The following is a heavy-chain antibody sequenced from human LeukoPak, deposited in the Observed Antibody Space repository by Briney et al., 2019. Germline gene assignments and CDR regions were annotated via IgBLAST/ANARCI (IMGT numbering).Heavy chain of an antibody. V-gene: IGHV1-46*01. CDR2: INPSGGST. Sequence: ASVKVSCKASGYTFTSYYMHWVRQAPGQGLEWMGIINPSGGSTSYAQKFQGRVTMTRDMSTSTVYMELSSLRSEDTAVYYCARDPSGYSSSLGYYFDYWGQGTLVTVSS. D-gene: IGHD6-6*01. CDR3: ARDPSGYSSSLGYYFDY. CDR1: GYTFTSYY. J-gene: IGHJ4*02.